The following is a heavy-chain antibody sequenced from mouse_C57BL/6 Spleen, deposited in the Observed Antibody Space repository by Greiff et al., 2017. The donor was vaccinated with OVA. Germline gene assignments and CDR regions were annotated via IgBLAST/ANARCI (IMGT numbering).Heavy chain of an antibody. J-gene: IGHJ4*01. D-gene: IGHD1-1*01. Sequence: VQLQQSGAELARPGASVKLSCKASGYTFTSYGISWVKQRTGQGLEWIGEIYPRSGNTYYNEKFKGKATLTADKSSSTAYMELRSLTSEDSAVYFCARYYYGSSYAYAMDYWGQGTSVTVSS. CDR2: IYPRSGNT. CDR1: GYTFTSYG. V-gene: IGHV1-81*01. CDR3: ARYYYGSSYAYAMDY.